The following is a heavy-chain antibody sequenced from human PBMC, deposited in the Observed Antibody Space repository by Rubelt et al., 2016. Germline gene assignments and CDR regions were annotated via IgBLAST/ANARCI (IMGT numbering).Heavy chain of an antibody. J-gene: IGHJ5*02. CDR1: GYTFTSYG. D-gene: IGHD5-12*01. V-gene: IGHV1-18*01. CDR3: ARDPTTRFTSTGWFDP. CDR2: ISAYNDDT. Sequence: QVQLVQSGAEVKKPGASVKVSCKASGYTFTSYGISCVRQAPGQGLEWMGWISAYNDDTKYAQKLQGRVTMTTDTSTSTAYMELRSLRSDDTAVYYCARDPTTRFTSTGWFDPWGQGTLVTVSS.